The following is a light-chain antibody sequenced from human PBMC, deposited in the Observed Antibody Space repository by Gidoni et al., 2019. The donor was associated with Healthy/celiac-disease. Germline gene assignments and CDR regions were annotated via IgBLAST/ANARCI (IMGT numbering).Light chain of an antibody. CDR3: QQYDNPPLT. V-gene: IGKV1-33*01. J-gene: IGKJ4*01. CDR1: QDISNY. Sequence: DIQRSQSASSLSASVGDRVTITCQASQDISNYLNWYQQKPGKAPKLLIYDASNLETGVPSRFSGSGSGTDFTFTISSLQPEDIATYYCQQYDNPPLTFXGXTKVEIK. CDR2: DAS.